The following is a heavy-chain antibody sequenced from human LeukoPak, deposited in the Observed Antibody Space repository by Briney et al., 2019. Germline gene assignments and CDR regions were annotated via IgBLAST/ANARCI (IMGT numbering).Heavy chain of an antibody. J-gene: IGHJ5*02. CDR1: GGTFSSYA. CDR3: ARPQWGGDYRYNWFDP. CDR2: IIPILGIA. D-gene: IGHD4-11*01. Sequence: EASVKVSCKASGGTFSSYAISWVRQAPGQGLEWMGRIIPILGIANYAQKFQGRVTITADKSTSTAYMELSSLRSEDTAVYYCARPQWGGDYRYNWFDPWGQGTLVTVSS. V-gene: IGHV1-69*04.